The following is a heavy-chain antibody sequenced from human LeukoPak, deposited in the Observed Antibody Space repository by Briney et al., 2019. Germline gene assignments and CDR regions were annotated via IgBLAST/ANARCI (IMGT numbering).Heavy chain of an antibody. CDR1: GGTFSSYA. J-gene: IGHJ5*02. CDR2: IIPIFGTA. Sequence: ASVKVSCKASGGTFSSYAISWVRQAPGQGLEWMGGIIPIFGTANYAQEFQGRVTITADESTSTAYMELSSLRSEDTAVYYCARGPLRQLVYNWFDPWGQGTLVTVSS. V-gene: IGHV1-69*01. D-gene: IGHD6-13*01. CDR3: ARGPLRQLVYNWFDP.